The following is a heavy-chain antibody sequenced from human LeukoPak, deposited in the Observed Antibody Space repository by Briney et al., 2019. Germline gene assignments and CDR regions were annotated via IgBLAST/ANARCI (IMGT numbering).Heavy chain of an antibody. V-gene: IGHV3-7*01. CDR2: IKQDGSEK. J-gene: IGHJ4*01. CDR1: GFTFNSYW. Sequence: GGSLRLSCAASGFTFNSYWMSWVRQAPGKGLEWVANIKQDGSEKYYVDSVKGRFTISRDNAKNSLYLQMNSLRAEDTAVYYCARDRVPAAIGFDYWGHGTLVTVSS. CDR3: ARDRVPAAIGFDY. D-gene: IGHD2-2*02.